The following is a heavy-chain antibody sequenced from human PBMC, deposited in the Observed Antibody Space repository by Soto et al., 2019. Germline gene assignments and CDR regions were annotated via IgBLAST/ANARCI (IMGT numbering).Heavy chain of an antibody. Sequence: GGSLRLSCVASGFNLSHPWMTWVRQAAGKGLEWVGRIKSKTDGGTADYAAPVKGRATISRDNSKNTVYLQMNSLKTEDTAVYYCTTGIYYDILTGYHNVAYWGQGALVTVSS. CDR3: TTGIYYDILTGYHNVAY. J-gene: IGHJ4*02. CDR2: IKSKTDGGTA. D-gene: IGHD3-9*01. CDR1: GFNLSHPW. V-gene: IGHV3-15*01.